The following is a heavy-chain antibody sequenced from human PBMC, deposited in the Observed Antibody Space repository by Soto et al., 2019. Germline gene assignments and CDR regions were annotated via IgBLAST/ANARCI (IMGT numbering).Heavy chain of an antibody. J-gene: IGHJ5*02. CDR2: IRSKAYGGTT. V-gene: IGHV3-49*03. Sequence: PGGSLRLSCPASGFTFGDYAMSWFRQAPGKGLEWVGFIRSKAYGGTTEYAASVKGRFTISRDDSKSIAYLQMNSLKTEDTAVYYCTREGQLVPENWFDPWGQGTLVTVSS. CDR3: TREGQLVPENWFDP. D-gene: IGHD6-13*01. CDR1: GFTFGDYA.